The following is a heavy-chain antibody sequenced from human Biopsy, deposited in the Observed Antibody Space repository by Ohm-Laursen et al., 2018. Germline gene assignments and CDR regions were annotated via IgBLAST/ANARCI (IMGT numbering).Heavy chain of an antibody. D-gene: IGHD5-18*01. Sequence: SLRLSCAASGFNFGDLGMGWFRQVPGKGLECVSLIRSKGSGGTTEYAESVKGRFTVSRDDSKSLTYLQMSSLKIEDTGIYYCTKWSGGYSYSSLWGRGTLVTVSS. CDR1: GFNFGDLG. V-gene: IGHV3-49*03. CDR2: IRSKGSGGTT. J-gene: IGHJ4*02. CDR3: TKWSGGYSYSSL.